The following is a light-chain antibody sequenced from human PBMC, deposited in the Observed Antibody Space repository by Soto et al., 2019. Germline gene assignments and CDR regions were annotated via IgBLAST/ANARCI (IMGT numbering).Light chain of an antibody. J-gene: IGLJ1*01. Sequence: QSVLTQPASVSGSPGQSITISCTGTSSDVGGYNYVSWYQQHPGKAPKLMIYEVSNRPSGVSNRFSGSKSGNTASLTISGLQAEDEADYYCSSYTSSSTLVFGTRTMVAVL. V-gene: IGLV2-14*01. CDR1: SSDVGGYNY. CDR3: SSYTSSSTLV. CDR2: EVS.